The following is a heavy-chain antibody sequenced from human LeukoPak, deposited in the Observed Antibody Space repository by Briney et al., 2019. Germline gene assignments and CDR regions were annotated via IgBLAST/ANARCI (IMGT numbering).Heavy chain of an antibody. CDR2: ISYDGSNK. V-gene: IGHV3-30-3*01. CDR3: ARGYCSGGSCYSRLLGAFDI. CDR1: GFTFSSYA. Sequence: GGSLRLSCAASGFTFSSYAMHWVRQAPGKGLELVAVISYDGSNKYYADSVKGRFTISRDNSKNTLYLQMNSLRAEDTAVYYCARGYCSGGSCYSRLLGAFDIWGQGTMVTVSS. J-gene: IGHJ3*02. D-gene: IGHD2-15*01.